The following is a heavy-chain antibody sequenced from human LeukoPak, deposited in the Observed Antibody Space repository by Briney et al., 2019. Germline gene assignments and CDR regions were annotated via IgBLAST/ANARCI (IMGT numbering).Heavy chain of an antibody. Sequence: GGSLRLSCAASGFTVSSNYMSWVRQAPGKGLEWVSVIYSGGSTYYADSVKGRFTISRDNSKNTLYLQMNSLRAEDTAVYYCAKATIVGATTSAFDIWGQGTMVTVSS. CDR1: GFTVSSNY. CDR3: AKATIVGATTSAFDI. D-gene: IGHD1-26*01. J-gene: IGHJ3*02. V-gene: IGHV3-53*05. CDR2: IYSGGST.